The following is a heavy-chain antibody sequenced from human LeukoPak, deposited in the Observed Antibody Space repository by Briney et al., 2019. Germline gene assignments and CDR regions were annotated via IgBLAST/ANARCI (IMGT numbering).Heavy chain of an antibody. J-gene: IGHJ4*02. CDR1: GGSISSYY. D-gene: IGHD3-22*01. CDR3: ARQSISGSSLSYFDY. V-gene: IGHV4-59*01. CDR2: IYDSGST. Sequence: SSETLSLTCTVSGGSISSYYWSWIRQPPGKGLEWTGNIYDSGSTNYNPSLKSRVTISVDTSKNQCSLKLSSVTAADTAVYYCARQSISGSSLSYFDYWGQGTLVNVSS.